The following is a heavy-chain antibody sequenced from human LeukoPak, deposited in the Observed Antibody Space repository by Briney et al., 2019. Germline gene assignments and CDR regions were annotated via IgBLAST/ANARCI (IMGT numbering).Heavy chain of an antibody. J-gene: IGHJ2*01. CDR2: INSDGSTT. V-gene: IGHV3-74*01. CDR1: GFTFSRYW. CDR3: AWYFDL. Sequence: GGSLRLSCAASGFTFSRYWMHWVRQAPGKGLVWVSRINSDGSTTTYADSVTGRFTVSRDNAKNTQYLQMNSLRAEDTAVSTGAWYFDLWGRGTLVTVSS. D-gene: IGHD7-27*01.